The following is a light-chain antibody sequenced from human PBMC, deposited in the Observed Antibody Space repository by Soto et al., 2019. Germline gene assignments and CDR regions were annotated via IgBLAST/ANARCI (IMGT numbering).Light chain of an antibody. Sequence: EIVLTQSPGTLSLSPGERATLSCRASQSVNGGFLAWYQQKPGQAPRRLLYGASNRTTGLPDRFSGSGSGKDFTLTISRMEPEDFSVYSCQQYGSSPYTCGQGTKLEI. CDR1: QSVNGGF. V-gene: IGKV3-20*01. CDR2: GAS. J-gene: IGKJ2*01. CDR3: QQYGSSPYT.